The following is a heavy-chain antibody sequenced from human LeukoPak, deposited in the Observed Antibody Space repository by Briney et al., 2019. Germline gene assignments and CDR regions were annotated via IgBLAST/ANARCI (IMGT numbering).Heavy chain of an antibody. CDR2: INPNTGGT. CDR3: APGGFDSNTFDY. D-gene: IGHD3-9*01. CDR1: GYTFTGYY. V-gene: IGHV1-2*02. Sequence: ASVKVSCKASGYTFTGYYLHWVRQAPGQGLEWMGWINPNTGGTKYAQKSQGRVTMTRDTSISTAYMELTSLRSDDTAVYYCAPGGFDSNTFDYWGQGSLVTVSS. J-gene: IGHJ4*02.